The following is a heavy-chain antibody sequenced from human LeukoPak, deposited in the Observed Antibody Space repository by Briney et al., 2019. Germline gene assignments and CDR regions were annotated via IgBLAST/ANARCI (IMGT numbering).Heavy chain of an antibody. V-gene: IGHV3-21*01. J-gene: IGHJ6*03. Sequence: GGSLRLSCAASGFTFSSYSMNWVRQAPGKGLEWVSSISSSSSSYIYYADSVKGRFTISRDNAKNSLYLQMNSLRAEDTAVYYCAREISSMARGPHTQVLLWFGGYYYYYMDVWGKGTTVTVSS. CDR1: GFTFSSYS. D-gene: IGHD3-10*01. CDR2: ISSSSSSYI. CDR3: AREISSMARGPHTQVLLWFGGYYYYYMDV.